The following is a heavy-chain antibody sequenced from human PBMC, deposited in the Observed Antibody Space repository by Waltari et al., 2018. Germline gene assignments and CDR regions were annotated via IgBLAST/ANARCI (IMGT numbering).Heavy chain of an antibody. CDR3: AKGQASYYYYYMDV. CDR1: GFTFDDYA. V-gene: IGHV3-9*01. Sequence: EVQLVESGGGLVQPGRSLRLSCAASGFTFDDYAMHWVRQAPGKGLEWVSGISWNSGSIGDADSVKGRFTISRDNAKNSLYLQMNSLRAEDTALYYCAKGQASYYYYYMDVWGKGTTVTVSS. CDR2: ISWNSGSI. J-gene: IGHJ6*03.